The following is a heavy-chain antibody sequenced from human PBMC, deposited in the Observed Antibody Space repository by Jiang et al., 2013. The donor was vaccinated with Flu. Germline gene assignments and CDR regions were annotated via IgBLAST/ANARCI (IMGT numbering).Heavy chain of an antibody. CDR1: GYSFVSYW. CDR3: ARTSSGGTEY. J-gene: IGHJ4*02. D-gene: IGHD6-19*01. V-gene: IGHV5-51*01. Sequence: AEVKKPGESLKISCKASGYSFVSYWIGWVRQMPGKGLEWMGIIFPGDSETIYSPSFQGQVRISVDKAINTAYLHWSSLKTSDTAMYYCARTSSGGTEYWGEGTLVTVSP. CDR2: IFPGDSET.